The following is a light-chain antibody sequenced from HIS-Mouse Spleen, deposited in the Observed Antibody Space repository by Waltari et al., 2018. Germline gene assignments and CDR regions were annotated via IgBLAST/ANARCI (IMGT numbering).Light chain of an antibody. Sequence: AIRMTQSPSSLSASTGDRVPIPCRASQGISSYLAWYQQKPGKAPKLLFYAASTLQIGVPSRFSGSGSGTDFTLTISCLQSEDFATYYCQQYYSYPHTFGQGTKLEIK. J-gene: IGKJ2*01. CDR2: AAS. CDR1: QGISSY. CDR3: QQYYSYPHT. V-gene: IGKV1-8*01.